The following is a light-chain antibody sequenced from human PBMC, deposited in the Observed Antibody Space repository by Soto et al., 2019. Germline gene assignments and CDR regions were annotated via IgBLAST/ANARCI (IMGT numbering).Light chain of an antibody. J-gene: IGLJ2*01. Sequence: QSVLTQPPSASGTPGQRVTISCSGSGSSIGTNTVNWYQQLPGTAPKLLIYGNNQRPSGVPDRFSGSKSGTSASLGISGLQSEDEADYYCAAWDGSLNNVLFGGGTQLTVL. CDR3: AAWDGSLNNVL. V-gene: IGLV1-44*01. CDR2: GNN. CDR1: GSSIGTNT.